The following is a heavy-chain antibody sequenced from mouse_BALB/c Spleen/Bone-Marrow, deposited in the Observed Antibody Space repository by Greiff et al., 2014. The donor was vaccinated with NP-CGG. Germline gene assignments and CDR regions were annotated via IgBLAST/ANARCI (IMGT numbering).Heavy chain of an antibody. CDR3: ARNGNYPAWFAY. CDR1: GYTFSSYW. CDR2: ILPGSGST. V-gene: IGHV1-9*01. D-gene: IGHD2-1*01. J-gene: IGHJ3*01. Sequence: VQLQQSGAELMKPGASVKISCKATGYTFSSYWIEWVKQRPGHGLEWIGEILPGSGSTNYNEKFKGKATFTADTSSNTAYMQPSSLTSEDSAVYYCARNGNYPAWFAYWGQGILVTVSA.